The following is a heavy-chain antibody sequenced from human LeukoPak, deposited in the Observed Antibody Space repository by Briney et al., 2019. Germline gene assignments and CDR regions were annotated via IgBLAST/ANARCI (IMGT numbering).Heavy chain of an antibody. CDR1: GFTFSVYS. J-gene: IGHJ4*02. CDR2: ISGSGAST. D-gene: IGHD4-23*01. CDR3: AKDIYGGNSAGQFDY. Sequence: PGGSLRLSCAASGFTFSVYSMTWVRQAPGKGLEWVSAISGSGASTYYADSVKGRFTIFRDNSKNTLSLQMNSLRAEDTAVYHCAKDIYGGNSAGQFDYWGQGTLVTVSS. V-gene: IGHV3-23*01.